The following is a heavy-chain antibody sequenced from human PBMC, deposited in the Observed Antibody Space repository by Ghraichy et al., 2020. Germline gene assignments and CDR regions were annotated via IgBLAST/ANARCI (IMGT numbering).Heavy chain of an antibody. Sequence: SLNISCAASGFTFEDYAMHWVRQAPGKGLEWVSGISWNSGSIGYADSVKGRFTISRDNAKNSLYLQMNSLRAEDTALYYCAKDMGSSGLGWFDPWGQGSLVTVSS. CDR1: GFTFEDYA. CDR2: ISWNSGSI. J-gene: IGHJ5*02. D-gene: IGHD6-19*01. V-gene: IGHV3-9*01. CDR3: AKDMGSSGLGWFDP.